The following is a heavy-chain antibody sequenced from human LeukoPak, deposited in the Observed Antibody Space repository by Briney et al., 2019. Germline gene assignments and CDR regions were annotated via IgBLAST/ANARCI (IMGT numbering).Heavy chain of an antibody. Sequence: ASVKVSCKASGYTFSDFGTTWVRQAPGQGVEWMGWIGAYNDNTNYPQKFQGRVTLTTDTSTSTAYMELRSLTSDDTALYYCARAGAAVTMFFDFWGQGTLVTVSS. CDR1: GYTFSDFG. CDR3: ARAGAAVTMFFDF. J-gene: IGHJ4*02. CDR2: IGAYNDNT. D-gene: IGHD4-17*01. V-gene: IGHV1-18*01.